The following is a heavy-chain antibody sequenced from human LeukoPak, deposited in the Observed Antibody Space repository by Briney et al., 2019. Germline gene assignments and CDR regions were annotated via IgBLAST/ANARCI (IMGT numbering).Heavy chain of an antibody. D-gene: IGHD3-9*01. CDR3: AKDINHYDILTGYHHLLDY. Sequence: GGSLRLSCAASGFTFNAYAMHWVRQAPGKGLQYVSSINSDGGSTNYANSVKGRFTISRDNSKNTLYLQMGSLRAEDTAVYYCAKDINHYDILTGYHHLLDYWGQGTLVTVSS. J-gene: IGHJ4*02. CDR1: GFTFNAYA. CDR2: INSDGGST. V-gene: IGHV3-64*01.